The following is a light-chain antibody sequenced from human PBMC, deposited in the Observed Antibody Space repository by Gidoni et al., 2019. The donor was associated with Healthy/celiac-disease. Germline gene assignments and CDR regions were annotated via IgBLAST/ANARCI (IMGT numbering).Light chain of an antibody. CDR2: DAS. Sequence: DIALSNYPASLSLSPGERATLSCRASQRVSSYLASYQQKPGQAHRLLIYDASNRATGIPARFSGSGSGTDFTLTISSLDPEDFAVYYCQQRSNWPVTFXPXTKVDIK. V-gene: IGKV3-11*01. CDR1: QRVSSY. J-gene: IGKJ3*01. CDR3: QQRSNWPVT.